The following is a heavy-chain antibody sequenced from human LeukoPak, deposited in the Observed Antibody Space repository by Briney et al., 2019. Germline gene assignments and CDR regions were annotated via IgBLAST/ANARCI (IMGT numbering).Heavy chain of an antibody. CDR2: IDPSDSYA. V-gene: IGHV5-10-1*01. CDR1: GYSFTSYW. CDR3: ARTSYLEAVAGYSFDY. D-gene: IGHD6-19*01. Sequence: GESLRISCKGSGYSFTSYWISWVRQMPGKGLEWMGRIDPSDSYANYSPSFQGHVTISADKSISTAYLQWSSLKASDTAMYYCARTSYLEAVAGYSFDYWGQGTLVTVSS. J-gene: IGHJ4*02.